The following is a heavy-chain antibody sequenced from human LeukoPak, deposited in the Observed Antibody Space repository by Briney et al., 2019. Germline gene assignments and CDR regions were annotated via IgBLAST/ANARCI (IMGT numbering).Heavy chain of an antibody. V-gene: IGHV3-23*01. Sequence: GGSLRLSCAASGFTFSSYALSWVRNAPAKGMEWVSAISGSGGSTYYADSVKGRFTISRDNSKNTLYLKMNSLRAEDTAVYYCAKQRGATKPYYFDYWGQGTLVTVSS. D-gene: IGHD1-26*01. CDR3: AKQRGATKPYYFDY. CDR2: ISGSGGST. CDR1: GFTFSSYA. J-gene: IGHJ4*02.